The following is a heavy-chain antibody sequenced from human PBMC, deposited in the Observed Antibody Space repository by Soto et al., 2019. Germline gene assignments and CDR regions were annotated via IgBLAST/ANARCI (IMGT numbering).Heavy chain of an antibody. V-gene: IGHV3-7*03. CDR3: VRWGGYY. CDR2: INQDGSEK. Sequence: PGGSLRLSCAASGFTFSTYLMTWVRQAPGKGLEWVANINQDGSEKYYVDSVKGRFTISRDNAKNSLYLQMNSLRAEDTALYYCVRWGGYYWGQGTLVTVSS. J-gene: IGHJ4*02. CDR1: GFTFSTYL. D-gene: IGHD3-10*01.